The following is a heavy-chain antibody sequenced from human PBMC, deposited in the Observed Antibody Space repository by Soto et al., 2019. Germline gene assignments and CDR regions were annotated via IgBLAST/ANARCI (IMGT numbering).Heavy chain of an antibody. CDR3: ARGINYYDSSGDSWFDP. Sequence: ASVKVSCKASGYTFTSYGISWVRQAPGQGLEWMGWISAYNGNTNYAQKLQGRVTMTTDTSTSTAYMELRSLRSDDTAVYYCARGINYYDSSGDSWFDPWCQGPLVTVSS. CDR1: GYTFTSYG. V-gene: IGHV1-18*01. CDR2: ISAYNGNT. D-gene: IGHD3-22*01. J-gene: IGHJ5*02.